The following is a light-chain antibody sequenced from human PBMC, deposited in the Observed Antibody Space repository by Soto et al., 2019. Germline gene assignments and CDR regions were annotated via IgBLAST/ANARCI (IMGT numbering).Light chain of an antibody. CDR1: QSVSTY. J-gene: IGKJ2*01. V-gene: IGKV3-11*01. CDR2: DAS. Sequence: EIVLTQSPATLSLSPGERATLSCRASQSVSTYLAWYQQKPGQAPRILIYDASNRATGIPGRFSGSGSGTDFTLTISSLEPEDFAVYYCQQRSNWPPRTFGQGTKLEIK. CDR3: QQRSNWPPRT.